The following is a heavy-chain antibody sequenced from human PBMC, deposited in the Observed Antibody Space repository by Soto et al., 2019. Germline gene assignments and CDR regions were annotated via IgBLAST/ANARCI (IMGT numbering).Heavy chain of an antibody. J-gene: IGHJ4*02. CDR3: AKDRGGDCPDNSCYFGADY. Sequence: GGSLRLSCVGSGFTFSSYGMHWVRQAPGKGLECVAVISDTGSSHYYAASVEGRFTISRENSKNTLSLHMDRLRVEDTAVYYCAKDRGGDCPDNSCYFGADYWGQGTPGTVS. CDR1: GFTFSSYG. D-gene: IGHD2-2*01. CDR2: ISDTGSSH. V-gene: IGHV3-30*18.